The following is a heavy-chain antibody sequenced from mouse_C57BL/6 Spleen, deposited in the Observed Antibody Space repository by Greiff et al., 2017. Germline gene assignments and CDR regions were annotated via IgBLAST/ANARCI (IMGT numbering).Heavy chain of an antibody. CDR2: ISSGGSYT. D-gene: IGHD1-1*02. V-gene: IGHV5-6*02. CDR1: GFTFSSYG. J-gene: IGHJ2*01. Sequence: EVKLVESGGDLVKPGGSLKLSCAASGFTFSSYGMSWVRQTPDKRLEWVATISSGGSYTYYPDSVKGRFTISRDNAKNTLYLQMSSLKSEDTAMYYCARLGGVDYFDYWGQGTTLTVSS. CDR3: ARLGGVDYFDY.